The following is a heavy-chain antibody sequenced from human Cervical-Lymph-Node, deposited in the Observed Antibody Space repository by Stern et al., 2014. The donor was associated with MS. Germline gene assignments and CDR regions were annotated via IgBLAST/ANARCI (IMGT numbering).Heavy chain of an antibody. J-gene: IGHJ3*02. CDR2: LYHAGNT. CDR3: ARLGILVNAFDI. Sequence: QVQLQESGPGLVKPSETLSLTCRVSGGSISSSGYYWGWIRQTPGRGLDWVGSLYHAGNTYYNPSLKSRVTISVDTSQRQFSLKVTSVTAADTAVYYCARLGILVNAFDIWGQGTVVTVSS. D-gene: IGHD2/OR15-2a*01. V-gene: IGHV4-39*01. CDR1: GGSISSSGYY.